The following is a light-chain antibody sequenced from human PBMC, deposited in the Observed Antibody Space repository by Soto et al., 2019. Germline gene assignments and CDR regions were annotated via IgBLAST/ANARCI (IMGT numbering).Light chain of an antibody. CDR3: QHYNNWPIT. J-gene: IGKJ5*01. CDR2: GTS. V-gene: IGKV3-15*01. CDR1: QSVASN. Sequence: EIVLTRSPASLSVSQGESVTGSCRASQSVASNLAWYQQKPGQAPRLLIYGTSTRATGVPARFSGSGSGTDFTLTISSLQAADFAVYHCQHYNNWPITFGQGTRLEIK.